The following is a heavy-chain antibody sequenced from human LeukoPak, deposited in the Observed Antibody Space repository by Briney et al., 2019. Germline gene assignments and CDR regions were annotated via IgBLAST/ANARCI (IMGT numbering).Heavy chain of an antibody. Sequence: GGSLRLSCAASGFTFNSYLMSWVRQAPGKGLEWVANIKQDGSEKYYVDSVKGRFTISRDNAKNSLYLQMKSLRAEDTAVYYCARQTRGIVGSITGWFDPWGQGTLVTVSS. V-gene: IGHV3-7*01. CDR1: GFTFNSYL. CDR2: IKQDGSEK. D-gene: IGHD1-26*01. J-gene: IGHJ5*02. CDR3: ARQTRGIVGSITGWFDP.